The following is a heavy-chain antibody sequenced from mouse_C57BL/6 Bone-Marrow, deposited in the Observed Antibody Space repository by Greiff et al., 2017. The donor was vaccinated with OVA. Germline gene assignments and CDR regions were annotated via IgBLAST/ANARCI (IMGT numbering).Heavy chain of an antibody. Sequence: QVQLQQPGAELVKPGPSVKLSCKASGYTFTSYWMHWVKQRPGRGLEGIGRIDPNSGGTKYNEKFKSKATLTVDKPSSTAYMQLSSLTSEDSAVYYYATDDYCYYAMDYWGQGTSVTVSS. D-gene: IGHD2-4*01. CDR1: GYTFTSYW. J-gene: IGHJ4*01. CDR3: ATDDYCYYAMDY. V-gene: IGHV1-72*01. CDR2: IDPNSGGT.